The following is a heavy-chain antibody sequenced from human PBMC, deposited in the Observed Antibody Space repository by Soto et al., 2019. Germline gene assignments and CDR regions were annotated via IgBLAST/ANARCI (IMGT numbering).Heavy chain of an antibody. CDR1: GYTFTSYY. J-gene: IGHJ4*02. CDR3: ARDGYSSSWYNDPMYYFDY. CDR2: INPSGGST. D-gene: IGHD6-13*01. V-gene: IGHV1-46*01. Sequence: ASVKVSCKASGYTFTSYYMHWVRQAPGQGLEWMGIINPSGGSTSYAQKFQGRVTMTRDTFTSTVYMELSSLRSEDTAVYYCARDGYSSSWYNDPMYYFDYWGQGTLVTVSS.